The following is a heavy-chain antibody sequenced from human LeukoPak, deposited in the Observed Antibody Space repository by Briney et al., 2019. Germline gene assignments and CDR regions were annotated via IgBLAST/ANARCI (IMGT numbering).Heavy chain of an antibody. CDR3: ARDGLMGSGHYGGFDP. Sequence: GGSLRLSCAASGFTFSSYGMHWVRQAPGKGLEWVAVIWYDGSNKYYADSVKGRFTISRDNSKNTLYLQMNSLRAEDTAVYYCARDGLMGSGHYGGFDPWGQGTLVTVSS. D-gene: IGHD3-22*01. CDR2: IWYDGSNK. J-gene: IGHJ5*02. V-gene: IGHV3-33*01. CDR1: GFTFSSYG.